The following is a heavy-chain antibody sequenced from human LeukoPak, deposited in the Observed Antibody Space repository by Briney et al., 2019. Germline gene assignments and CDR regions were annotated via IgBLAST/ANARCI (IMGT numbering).Heavy chain of an antibody. CDR3: ASTVGGGFDY. J-gene: IGHJ4*02. Sequence: KPSEPLSLTCVVSGGSISSFYWSWIRQPPGKALEWIGYIYSSGSTSYNPSLKSRVTISVDTSKNQFSLKLTSVTAADTAVYYCASTVGGGFDYWGQGTLVTVSS. CDR2: IYSSGST. V-gene: IGHV4-59*08. CDR1: GGSISSFY. D-gene: IGHD3-10*01.